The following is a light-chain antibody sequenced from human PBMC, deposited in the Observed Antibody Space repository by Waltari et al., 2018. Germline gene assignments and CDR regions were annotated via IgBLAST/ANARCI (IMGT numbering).Light chain of an antibody. V-gene: IGKV1-39*01. CDR3: QQSYSTPRT. Sequence: DIQMPQSPSSLSASVGDRVTIPSRASQSISSYLNWYQQKPEKAPKLLIYAASSLQRGVPSRFSGSGSGTDFTLTISSLQPEDFATYYCQQSYSTPRTFGQGTKVEIK. J-gene: IGKJ1*01. CDR1: QSISSY. CDR2: AAS.